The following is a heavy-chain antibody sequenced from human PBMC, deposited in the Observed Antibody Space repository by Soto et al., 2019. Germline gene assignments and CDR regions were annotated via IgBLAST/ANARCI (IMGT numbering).Heavy chain of an antibody. CDR1: GFTFDDYA. D-gene: IGHD3-16*01. V-gene: IGHV3-9*01. CDR3: AKDFGYFDY. Sequence: EVQLVESGGGLVQPGRSLRLSCAASGFTFDDYAMHWVRQAPGKGLEWVSGISWNSGSIGYADSVKGRFTISRDNAKNSLYLQMNSLRAEDTALYYCAKDFGYFDYWGQGTLVTVSS. CDR2: ISWNSGSI. J-gene: IGHJ4*02.